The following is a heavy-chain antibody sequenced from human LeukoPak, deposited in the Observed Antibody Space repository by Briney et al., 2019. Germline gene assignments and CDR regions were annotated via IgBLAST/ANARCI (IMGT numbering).Heavy chain of an antibody. CDR3: ARGPRGDGYNSLDY. CDR2: IYYTGNT. D-gene: IGHD5-24*01. CDR1: GGSISSYY. Sequence: PSETLSLTCTVSGGSISSYYWSWIRQPPGKGLEWIGYIYYTGNTNYNPSLKGRVTISLDTSKNQFSLKLSSVTAADTAVYYCARGPRGDGYNSLDYWGQGALVTVSS. V-gene: IGHV4-59*01. J-gene: IGHJ4*02.